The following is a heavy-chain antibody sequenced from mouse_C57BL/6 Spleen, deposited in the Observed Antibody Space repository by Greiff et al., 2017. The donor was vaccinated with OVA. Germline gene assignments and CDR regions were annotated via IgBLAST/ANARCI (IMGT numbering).Heavy chain of an antibody. J-gene: IGHJ4*01. CDR1: GYTFTSYW. CDR3: ARGPYGSSPMDY. Sequence: QVQLQQSGAELAKPGASVKLSCKASGYTFTSYWMHWVKQRPGQGLEWIGYINPSSGYTKYNQKFKDKATLTADKSSSTAYMQLSSLTYEDSAVYDCARGPYGSSPMDYWGQGTSVSVSS. D-gene: IGHD1-1*01. V-gene: IGHV1-7*01. CDR2: INPSSGYT.